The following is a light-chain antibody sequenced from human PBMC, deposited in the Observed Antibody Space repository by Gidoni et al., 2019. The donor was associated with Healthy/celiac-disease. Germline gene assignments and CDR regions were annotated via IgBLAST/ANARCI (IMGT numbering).Light chain of an antibody. V-gene: IGKV1-39*01. J-gene: IGKJ1*01. Sequence: DIQMTQSPSSLSASVGDRVTINCRAIPSISSYLNLYQQKPGKAPKLLIYAASSLQSGVPSRFSGSGSGTDFTLTISSLQPEDFATYYCQQSYSTPRTFGQGTKVEIK. CDR1: PSISSY. CDR3: QQSYSTPRT. CDR2: AAS.